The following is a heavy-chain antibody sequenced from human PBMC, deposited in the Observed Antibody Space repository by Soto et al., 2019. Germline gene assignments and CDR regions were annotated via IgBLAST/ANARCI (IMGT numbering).Heavy chain of an antibody. Sequence: EVQVVESGGGLVQPGASRRLSCAASGFTFSRYWMGWVRQAPGKGLEWWANIKEDGSEIKYVDSVKGRITVSRDNAKNSVYLQMNSLRVEDTAVYYCARAGMEWLSGRVYYYMDVWGEGTTVTVCS. CDR2: IKEDGSEI. D-gene: IGHD3-3*01. J-gene: IGHJ6*03. V-gene: IGHV3-7*01. CDR1: GFTFSRYW. CDR3: ARAGMEWLSGRVYYYMDV.